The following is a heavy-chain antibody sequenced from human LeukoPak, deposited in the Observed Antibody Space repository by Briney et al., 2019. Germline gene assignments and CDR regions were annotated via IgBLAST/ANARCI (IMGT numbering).Heavy chain of an antibody. CDR3: ARQEVYCSSTSCYARGYSYGTFFDY. CDR1: GDSISSSSYY. Sequence: SETLSLTCTVSGDSISSSSYYWGWIRQPPGKGLEWIGTIYYSGSTYYNPSLKSRVTISVDTSKNQFSLKLSSVTAADTAVYYCARQEVYCSSTSCYARGYSYGTFFDYWGQGTLVTVSS. D-gene: IGHD2-2*01. J-gene: IGHJ4*02. V-gene: IGHV4-39*01. CDR2: IYYSGST.